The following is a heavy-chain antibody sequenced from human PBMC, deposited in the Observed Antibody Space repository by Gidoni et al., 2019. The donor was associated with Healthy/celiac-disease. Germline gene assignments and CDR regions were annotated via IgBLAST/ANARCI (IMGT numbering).Heavy chain of an antibody. Sequence: QVQLVESGGGLVKPGGSLRLSCAASGFTFSDYYMSWIRQAPGKGLGWVSYISSSGSTIYYADSVKGRFTISRDNAKNSLYLQMNSLRAEDTAVYYCARGVNYDFWSGYYSYYYYGMDVWGQGTTVTVSS. CDR3: ARGVNYDFWSGYYSYYYYGMDV. CDR2: ISSSGSTI. J-gene: IGHJ6*02. V-gene: IGHV3-11*01. D-gene: IGHD3-3*01. CDR1: GFTFSDYY.